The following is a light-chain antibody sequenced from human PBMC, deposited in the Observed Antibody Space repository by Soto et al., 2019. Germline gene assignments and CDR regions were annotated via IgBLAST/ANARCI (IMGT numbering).Light chain of an antibody. Sequence: DIQMTQSPSSLSASVGDRVTITCRASQGISNDLAWYQQKPGKVPKLLIYDASTFQSGVPSRFSGSGSGTDFTLTISSLQPEDVATTYCQKYNSAPQLTFGGGTKVEIK. CDR1: QGISND. CDR3: QKYNSAPQLT. J-gene: IGKJ4*01. V-gene: IGKV1-27*01. CDR2: DAS.